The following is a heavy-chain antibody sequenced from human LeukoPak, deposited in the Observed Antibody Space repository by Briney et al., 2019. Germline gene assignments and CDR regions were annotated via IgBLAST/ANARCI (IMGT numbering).Heavy chain of an antibody. CDR2: INHSGST. D-gene: IGHD1-7*01. CDR3: ARDRLTGTYDYYMDV. CDR1: GGSFSGYY. V-gene: IGHV4-34*01. J-gene: IGHJ6*03. Sequence: PETLSLTXAVYGGSFSGYYWSWIRQPPGKRLEWIGEINHSGSTNYNPSLNSRVTISVDTSKNQFSLKLSSVTAADTAVYYWARDRLTGTYDYYMDVWGKGTTVTVSS.